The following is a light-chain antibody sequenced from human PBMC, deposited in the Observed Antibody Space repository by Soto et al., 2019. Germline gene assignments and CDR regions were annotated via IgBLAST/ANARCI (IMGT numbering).Light chain of an antibody. Sequence: QSALTQPASVSGSPGQSITISCTGTSSDVGSYNLVSWYQQHPGKAPKLMIYEVSKRPSGVSNRVSGSKSGNTASLTISGLQAEDEADYYCCSYAGRDYVFGTGTKLTVL. CDR1: SSDVGSYNL. J-gene: IGLJ1*01. V-gene: IGLV2-23*02. CDR2: EVS. CDR3: CSYAGRDYV.